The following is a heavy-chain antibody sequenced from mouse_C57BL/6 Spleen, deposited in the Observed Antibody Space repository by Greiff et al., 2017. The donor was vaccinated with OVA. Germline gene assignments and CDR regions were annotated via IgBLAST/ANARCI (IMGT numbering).Heavy chain of an antibody. CDR2: IDPSDSET. D-gene: IGHD3-2*02. CDR3: ARFIDSSGYYFDY. Sequence: QVQLQQPGAELVRPGSSVKLSCTASGYTFTSYWMHWVKQRPIQGLEWIGNIDPSDSETHYNQKFKDKATLTVDKSSSTAYMQLSSLTSAYSAVYYCARFIDSSGYYFDYWGQGTTLTVSS. J-gene: IGHJ2*01. V-gene: IGHV1-52*01. CDR1: GYTFTSYW.